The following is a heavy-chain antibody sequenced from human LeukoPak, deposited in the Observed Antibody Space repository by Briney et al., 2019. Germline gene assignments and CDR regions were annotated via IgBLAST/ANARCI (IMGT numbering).Heavy chain of an antibody. CDR3: ARVPSWKGYMDV. CDR1: GFTFNRYN. D-gene: IGHD1-1*01. Sequence: GGSLRLSCAASGFTFNRYNMNWVRRAPGKGLEWVSSISTSSSYIYYADSVRGRFTISRDNAKNSLYLQMSSLRAEDTAVYYCARVPSWKGYMDVWGKGTTVTVSS. V-gene: IGHV3-21*04. CDR2: ISTSSSYI. J-gene: IGHJ6*03.